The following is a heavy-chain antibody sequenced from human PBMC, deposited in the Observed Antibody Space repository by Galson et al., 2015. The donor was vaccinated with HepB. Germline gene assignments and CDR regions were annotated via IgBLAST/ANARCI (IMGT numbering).Heavy chain of an antibody. CDR1: GFTFSTYW. D-gene: IGHD2-2*01. V-gene: IGHV3-7*03. CDR3: ARDVMEPAAMVDYYDSGMDV. Sequence: SLRLSCAASGFTFSTYWMTWVCQAPGKGLEWVANIKQDGSEKYYVDSVKGRFTISRDNAKNSLYSQMNSLRADDTGVYYCARDVMEPAAMVDYYDSGMDVWGQRTTVTVSS. CDR2: IKQDGSEK. J-gene: IGHJ6*02.